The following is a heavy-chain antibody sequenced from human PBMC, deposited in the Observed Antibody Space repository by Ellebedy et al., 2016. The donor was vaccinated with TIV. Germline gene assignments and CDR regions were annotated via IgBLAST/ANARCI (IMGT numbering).Heavy chain of an antibody. Sequence: AASVKVSCKASGYTFISYGINWVRQAPGQGLEWMGWISSYNGNTNYAQKLQGRVTMTTDTSTSTAYIELRSLRSDDTAVYYCARGGAAAGATPDYWGQGTLVTVSS. D-gene: IGHD6-13*01. V-gene: IGHV1-18*04. CDR3: ARGGAAAGATPDY. CDR1: GYTFISYG. J-gene: IGHJ4*02. CDR2: ISSYNGNT.